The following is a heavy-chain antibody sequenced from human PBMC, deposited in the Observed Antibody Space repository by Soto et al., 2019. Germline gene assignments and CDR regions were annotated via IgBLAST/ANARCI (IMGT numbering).Heavy chain of an antibody. V-gene: IGHV4-59*01. Sequence: SETLSLTCTVSGGSISSYYWSWIRQPPGKGLEWIGYIYYSGSTNYNPSLKSRVTISVDTSKNQFSLKLSSVTAADTAVYYCAREGGTGDGMDVWGQGTTVTVSS. J-gene: IGHJ6*02. CDR2: IYYSGST. CDR3: AREGGTGDGMDV. CDR1: GGSISSYY. D-gene: IGHD1-26*01.